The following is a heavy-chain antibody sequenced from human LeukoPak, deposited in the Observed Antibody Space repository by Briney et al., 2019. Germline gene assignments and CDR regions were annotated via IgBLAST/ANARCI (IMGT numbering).Heavy chain of an antibody. CDR3: ARDTFLQLTYYFDY. Sequence: SETLSLTCTVSGSSISSSSYYWGWIRQPPGKGLEWIGSIYYSGSTYYNPSLKGRVTISVDTSKNQFSLKLSSVTAADTAVYYCARDTFLQLTYYFDYWGQGTLVTVSS. J-gene: IGHJ4*02. CDR1: GSSISSSSYY. CDR2: IYYSGST. D-gene: IGHD2/OR15-2a*01. V-gene: IGHV4-39*07.